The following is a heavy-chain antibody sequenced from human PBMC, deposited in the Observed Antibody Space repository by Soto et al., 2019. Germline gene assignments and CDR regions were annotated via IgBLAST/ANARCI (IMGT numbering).Heavy chain of an antibody. CDR3: AREGVIMVRGALDV. J-gene: IGHJ6*02. D-gene: IGHD3-10*01. Sequence: SETLSLTCAVYGGSFSGYYWSWIRQPPGKGLEWIGEINHSGSTNYNPSLKSRVTISVDTSKNQFSLKLSSVAAADTAVYYCAREGVIMVRGALDVWGQGTTVTV. CDR1: GGSFSGYY. V-gene: IGHV4-34*01. CDR2: INHSGST.